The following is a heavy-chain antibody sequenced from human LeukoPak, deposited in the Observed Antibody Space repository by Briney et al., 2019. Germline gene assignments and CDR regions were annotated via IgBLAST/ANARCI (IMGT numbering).Heavy chain of an antibody. V-gene: IGHV3-30*04. D-gene: IGHD3-3*01. Sequence: GGSLRLSCAASGFTFSSYAMHWVRQAPGKGLEWVAVISYDGSNKYYADSVKGRFTISRDNSKNTLYLQMNSLRAEDTAVYYCARESGGSYYDFWSGYYPYYFDYWGQGTLVTVSS. CDR3: ARESGGSYYDFWSGYYPYYFDY. CDR2: ISYDGSNK. J-gene: IGHJ4*02. CDR1: GFTFSSYA.